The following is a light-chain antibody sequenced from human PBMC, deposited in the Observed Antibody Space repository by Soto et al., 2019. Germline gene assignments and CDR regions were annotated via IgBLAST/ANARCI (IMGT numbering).Light chain of an antibody. CDR3: QQSMA. V-gene: IGKV1-5*03. J-gene: IGKJ1*01. CDR2: KAS. Sequence: DIQMTQSPSTLSASVGDRVTITCRASQSISSWLAWYQQKPGKAPKLLIYKASSLESGVPSRFSGSGSGTEFTLTSSSLQPDDFATYYCQQSMAFGQGTKVEIK. CDR1: QSISSW.